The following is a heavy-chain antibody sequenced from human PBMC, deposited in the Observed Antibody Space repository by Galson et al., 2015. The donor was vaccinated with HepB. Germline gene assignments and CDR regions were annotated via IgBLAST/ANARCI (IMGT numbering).Heavy chain of an antibody. V-gene: IGHV3-30*18. D-gene: IGHD4-23*01. J-gene: IGHJ6*02. CDR1: GFTFSAYA. Sequence: SLRLSCAASGFTFSAYAMHWVRQAPGKGLEWVALISYDGDNKYYADSVKGRFTTSRDNSKNTLYLEMYSLRVEDTAVYYCAKEPLRWYYYYVMDVWGQGTTVTVSS. CDR2: ISYDGDNK. CDR3: AKEPLRWYYYYVMDV.